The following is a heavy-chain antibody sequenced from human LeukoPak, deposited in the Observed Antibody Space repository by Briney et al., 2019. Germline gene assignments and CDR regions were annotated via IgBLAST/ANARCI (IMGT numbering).Heavy chain of an antibody. CDR1: GGSISSYY. J-gene: IGHJ3*02. Sequence: SETLSLTCTVSGGSISSYYWSWIRQPPGKGLEWIGYIYYSGSTNYNPSLKSRVTISVDTSKNQFSLKLSSVTAADTAVYYCARALPYDYVWGSYRFDAFDIWGQGTMVTVSS. CDR2: IYYSGST. V-gene: IGHV4-59*01. D-gene: IGHD3-16*02. CDR3: ARALPYDYVWGSYRFDAFDI.